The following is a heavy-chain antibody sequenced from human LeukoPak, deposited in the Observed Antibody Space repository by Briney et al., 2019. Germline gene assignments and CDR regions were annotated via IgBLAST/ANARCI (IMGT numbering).Heavy chain of an antibody. D-gene: IGHD3-10*01. J-gene: IGHJ4*02. CDR3: AKHYYYGSGSYSDY. V-gene: IGHV3-23*01. CDR1: GFTFSSYA. Sequence: GSLRLSCAASGFTFSSYAMSWVRQAPGKGLEWVSAISGSGGSTYYADSVKGRFTISRDNSKNTLYLQMNSLRAEDTAVYYCAKHYYYGSGSYSDYWGQGTLVTVSS. CDR2: ISGSGGST.